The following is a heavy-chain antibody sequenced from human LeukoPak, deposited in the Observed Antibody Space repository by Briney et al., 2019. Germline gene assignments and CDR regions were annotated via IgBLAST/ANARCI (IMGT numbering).Heavy chain of an antibody. Sequence: ASVRVPCKDSVYILNTSGINWVPQAPGRGRECMGRISTYSENTNYAQDFQGRVTMTTDTSTSTAYMELRSLKSDDTAVYYCARHSTTVVTMSGLRSPVEYWGQGTLVTVSS. J-gene: IGHJ4*02. D-gene: IGHD4-23*01. CDR1: VYILNTSG. CDR3: ARHSTTVVTMSGLRSPVEY. V-gene: IGHV1-18*01. CDR2: ISTYSENT.